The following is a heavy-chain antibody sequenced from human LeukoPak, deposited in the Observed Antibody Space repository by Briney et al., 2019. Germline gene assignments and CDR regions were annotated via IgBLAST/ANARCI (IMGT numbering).Heavy chain of an antibody. Sequence: GGSLRLSCSASGFSFASYGMTWVRQAPGKGLEWLSYISSDSLITEYADSVKGRFTISRDNAQRSLSLQMNSLRAEDTAAYYCARDRDYAFDIWGQGTTVTVSS. J-gene: IGHJ3*02. CDR3: ARDRDYAFDI. V-gene: IGHV3-48*01. D-gene: IGHD3-10*01. CDR2: ISSDSLIT. CDR1: GFSFASYG.